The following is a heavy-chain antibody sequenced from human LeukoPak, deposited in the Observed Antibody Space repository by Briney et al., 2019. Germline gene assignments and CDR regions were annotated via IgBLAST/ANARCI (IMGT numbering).Heavy chain of an antibody. J-gene: IGHJ4*02. V-gene: IGHV3-21*01. CDR3: ARDYYCSGGSCYSPDYDY. CDR1: GITFSSYT. CDR2: ISTSGNYI. Sequence: SGGSLRLSCASSGITFSSYTMNWVRQAPGKGLEWVSSISTSGNYIYYADSVKGRFTISRDNAKNSVYLQMDSLRAEDTAVYYCARDYYCSGGSCYSPDYDYWGQGTQVTVSS. D-gene: IGHD2-15*01.